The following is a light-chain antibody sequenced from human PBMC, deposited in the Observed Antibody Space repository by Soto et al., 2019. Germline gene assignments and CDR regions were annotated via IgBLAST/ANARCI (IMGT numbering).Light chain of an antibody. CDR2: GAS. CDR3: QQYNHWPQT. Sequence: VMTQAHATLSVSPGERAPLSCRASQTINNNIAWYQLKDGQVPRLLIYGASTRATGIPARFSVSGSGTECTINIGSLQSEDGAVYDGQQYNHWPQTFGQGTKVDIK. V-gene: IGKV3-15*01. CDR1: QTINNN. J-gene: IGKJ1*01.